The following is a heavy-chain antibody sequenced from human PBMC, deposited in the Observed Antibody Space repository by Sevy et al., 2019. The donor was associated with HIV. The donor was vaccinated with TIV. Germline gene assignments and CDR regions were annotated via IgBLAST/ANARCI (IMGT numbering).Heavy chain of an antibody. D-gene: IGHD1-20*01. CDR2: FDPEDGET. CDR1: GYTLTELS. CDR3: ATGGGITGTSDYYYYMDV. V-gene: IGHV1-24*01. J-gene: IGHJ6*03. Sequence: ASVKVSCKVSGYTLTELSMHWVRQATGKGLEWMGGFDPEDGETIYAQKFQGRVTMTEDTSTDTAYMELSSLRSEDTAVYYCATGGGITGTSDYYYYMDVWGKGTTVTVSS.